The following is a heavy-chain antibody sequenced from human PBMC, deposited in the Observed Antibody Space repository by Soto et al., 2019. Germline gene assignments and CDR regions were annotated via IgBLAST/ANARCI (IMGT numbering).Heavy chain of an antibody. CDR2: IYYSGST. V-gene: IGHV4-31*03. Sequence: SETLSLTCTVSGGSISSGGYYWSWIRQHPGKGLEWIGYIYYSGSTYYNPSLKSRVTISVDTSKNQFSLKLSSVTAADTAVYYCARAWVGYYDSSGYTYYFDYWGQGTLVTVSS. CDR3: ARAWVGYYDSSGYTYYFDY. D-gene: IGHD3-22*01. J-gene: IGHJ4*02. CDR1: GGSISSGGYY.